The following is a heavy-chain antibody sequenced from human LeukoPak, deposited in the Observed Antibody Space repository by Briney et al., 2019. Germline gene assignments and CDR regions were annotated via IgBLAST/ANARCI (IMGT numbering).Heavy chain of an antibody. CDR3: ARDGVLRYFDWLFPYYMDI. J-gene: IGHJ6*03. V-gene: IGHV3-11*01. D-gene: IGHD3-9*01. CDR1: GFPFSDYY. CDR2: ISTSGSTI. Sequence: GGSLRFSCAASGFPFSDYYMTWIRQAPGKGLEWVSYISTSGSTIYYADSVKGRFTISRDNAKNSLYLQMNSLRTEDTAVYYCARDGVLRYFDWLFPYYMDIWGKGTTVTISS.